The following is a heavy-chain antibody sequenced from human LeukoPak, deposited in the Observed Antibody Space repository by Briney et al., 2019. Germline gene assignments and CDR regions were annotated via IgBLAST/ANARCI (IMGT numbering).Heavy chain of an antibody. D-gene: IGHD1-1*01. Sequence: PSDTLSLTCAVSGYSKRNRQWGGWMGPPREGGVEGIGYIYYSGSTYHNPSLKSRLTMSVDTSKNQFSLKLNSVTAVDTAVYFCARTVAGGYYHGLDVWGQGTTVTVSS. J-gene: IGHJ6*02. CDR2: IYYSGST. V-gene: IGHV4-28*01. CDR3: ARTVAGGYYHGLDV. CDR1: GYSKRNRQW.